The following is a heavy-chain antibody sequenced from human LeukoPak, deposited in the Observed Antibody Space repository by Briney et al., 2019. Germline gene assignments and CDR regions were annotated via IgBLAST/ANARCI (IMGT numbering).Heavy chain of an antibody. CDR3: ASGLYYDSSGYQL. D-gene: IGHD3-22*01. CDR2: ISGSGRST. CDR1: GFTVSSNS. Sequence: GGSLRLSCTVSGFTVSSNSMNWVRQAPGKGLEWVSVISGSGRSTYYADSVKGRFTISRDKSKNSLYLQMNSLRAEDTAVYYCASGLYYDSSGYQLWGQGTLVTVSS. J-gene: IGHJ4*02. V-gene: IGHV3-23*01.